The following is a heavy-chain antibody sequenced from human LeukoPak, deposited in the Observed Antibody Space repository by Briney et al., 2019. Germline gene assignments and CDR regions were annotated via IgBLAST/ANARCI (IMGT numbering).Heavy chain of an antibody. V-gene: IGHV3-23*01. D-gene: IGHD1-26*01. CDR1: GFTFSSYA. J-gene: IGHJ5*02. CDR3: AKDSSGSSYNWFDP. Sequence: GGSLRLSCAASGFTFSSYAMSWVRQAPGKGLEWVSAISGSGGSTYYADSVKGWFTISRDNSRNTLYLQMNSLRAEDTAVYYCAKDSSGSSYNWFDPWGQGTLVTVSS. CDR2: ISGSGGST.